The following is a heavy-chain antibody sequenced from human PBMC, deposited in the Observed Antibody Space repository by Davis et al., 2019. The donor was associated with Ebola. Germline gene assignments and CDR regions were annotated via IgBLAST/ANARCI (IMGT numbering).Heavy chain of an antibody. J-gene: IGHJ4*02. Sequence: MPSETLSLTCAVSAGSISSSNWWSWVRQPPGKRPEWIGEIYHSGSTNYNPSLKSRVTISVDKSKNQFSLKLNPLTAADTAVYYCAAPGPAAAGYWGQRTLVTGSS. V-gene: IGHV4-4*02. CDR3: AAPGPAAAGY. CDR1: AGSISSSNW. D-gene: IGHD6-13*01. CDR2: IYHSGST.